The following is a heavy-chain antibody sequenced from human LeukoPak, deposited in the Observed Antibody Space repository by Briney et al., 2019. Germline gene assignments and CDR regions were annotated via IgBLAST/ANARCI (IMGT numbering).Heavy chain of an antibody. J-gene: IGHJ6*02. CDR2: ISGSGGST. CDR3: ARVGRIAAAGNYYYGMDV. D-gene: IGHD6-13*01. V-gene: IGHV3-23*01. Sequence: PGGSLRLSCAASGFTFSSYAMSWVRQAPGKGLEWVSAISGSGGSTYYADSVKGRFTISRDNSKNTLYLQMNSLRAEDTAVYYCARVGRIAAAGNYYYGMDVWGQGTTVTVSS. CDR1: GFTFSSYA.